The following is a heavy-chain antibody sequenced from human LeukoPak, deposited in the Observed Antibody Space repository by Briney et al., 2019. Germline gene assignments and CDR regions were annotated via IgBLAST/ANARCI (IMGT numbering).Heavy chain of an antibody. CDR2: IKQDGSEK. CDR1: GFTFSSYW. Sequence: PGGSLRLSCAASGFTFSSYWMSWVRQAPGKGLEWVANIKQDGSEKYYVDSVKGRFTISRDNAKNSLYLQMNGLRAEDTAVYYCARVGPSYYYDSIGPLIHNYYYYYMDVWGKGTTVTVSS. D-gene: IGHD3-22*01. CDR3: ARVGPSYYYDSIGPLIHNYYYYYMDV. J-gene: IGHJ6*03. V-gene: IGHV3-7*01.